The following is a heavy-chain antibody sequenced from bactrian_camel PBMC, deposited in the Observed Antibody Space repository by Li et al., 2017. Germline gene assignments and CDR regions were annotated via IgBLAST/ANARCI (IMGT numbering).Heavy chain of an antibody. V-gene: IGHV3-2*01. CDR1: GFTYY. D-gene: IGHD2*01. CDR2: ISGSSRT. CDR3: ARSGGFYLPDY. Sequence: QVQLVESGGGLVQPGGSLRLSCAASGFTYYMSWVRQAPGKGLEWVSSISGSSRTYYSNSVKGRCTIARDNAKNTLYLQLSSSKTEDTAMYYCARSGGFYLPDYWGQGTQVTVS. J-gene: IGHJ4*01.